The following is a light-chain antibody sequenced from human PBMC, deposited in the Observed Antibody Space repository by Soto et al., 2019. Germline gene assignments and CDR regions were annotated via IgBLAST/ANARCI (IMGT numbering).Light chain of an antibody. CDR3: QQYDSYYT. Sequence: DIQMTQSPSTLSASVGDRVTITCRASQSISNWLAWYQQKPGKAPTLLIYDVSRLESGVPSRFSGSGSGTEFTLTINSLQPDDFATYYFQQYDSYYTFGQGTKVDIK. CDR1: QSISNW. V-gene: IGKV1-5*01. J-gene: IGKJ2*01. CDR2: DVS.